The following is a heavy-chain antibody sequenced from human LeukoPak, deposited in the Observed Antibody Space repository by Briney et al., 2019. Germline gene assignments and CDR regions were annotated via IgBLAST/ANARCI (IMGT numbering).Heavy chain of an antibody. CDR2: IKSKSSGGTL. J-gene: IGHJ4*02. V-gene: IGHV3-15*01. CDR3: TTGITMVRGVIHLIDY. Sequence: GGSLRLSCAASGFTFSNAWMSWVRQAPGKGLEWVGRIKSKSSGGTLDYAAPVKGRFTISRDDSKNTLYLQMNSLKTEDTAVYYCTTGITMVRGVIHLIDYWGQGTLVTVSS. CDR1: GFTFSNAW. D-gene: IGHD3-10*01.